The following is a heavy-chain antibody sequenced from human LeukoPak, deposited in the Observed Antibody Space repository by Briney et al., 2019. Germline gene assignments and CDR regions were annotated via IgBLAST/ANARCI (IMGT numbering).Heavy chain of an antibody. CDR2: IYYSGST. CDR1: GVSISSYY. Sequence: SETLSLTCTVSGVSISSYYWSWIRQSPGKGLEWIGYIYYSGSTNYNPSLKNRVTISIDTSKNQFSLKLSSVTAADTAVYYCASQRDGYNSGAFDIWGQGTIVTVSS. J-gene: IGHJ3*02. CDR3: ASQRDGYNSGAFDI. D-gene: IGHD5-24*01. V-gene: IGHV4-59*01.